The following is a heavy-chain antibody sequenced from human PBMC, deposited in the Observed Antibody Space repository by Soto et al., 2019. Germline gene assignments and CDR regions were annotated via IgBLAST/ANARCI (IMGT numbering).Heavy chain of an antibody. V-gene: IGHV1-3*01. CDR2: INAGNGNT. CDR1: GYTFTSYA. CDR3: ASSYYYDSSGYSSLYYYYGMDV. Sequence: ASVKVSCKASGYTFTSYAMHWVRQAPGQRLEWMGWINAGNGNTKYSQMFQGRVTITRDTSASTAYMELSSLRSEDTAVYYCASSYYYDSSGYSSLYYYYGMDVCGQGTTVTVSS. J-gene: IGHJ6*02. D-gene: IGHD3-22*01.